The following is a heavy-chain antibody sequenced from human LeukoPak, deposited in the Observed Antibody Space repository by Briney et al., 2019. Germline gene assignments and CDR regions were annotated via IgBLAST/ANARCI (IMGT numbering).Heavy chain of an antibody. CDR3: ARGPDHAKVGY. CDR1: GGSFSGYY. D-gene: IGHD1-14*01. V-gene: IGHV4-34*01. J-gene: IGHJ4*02. CDR2: INDSGYT. Sequence: SETLSLTCAVYGGSFSGYYWTWLRQPPEKGLEWIGEINDSGYTDYNTSLKSRLTISIDTSKNQFSLKLSSVTAADTAVYYCARGPDHAKVGYWGQGTLVTVSS.